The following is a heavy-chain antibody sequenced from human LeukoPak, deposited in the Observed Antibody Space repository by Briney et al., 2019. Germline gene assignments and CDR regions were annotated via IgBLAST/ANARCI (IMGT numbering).Heavy chain of an antibody. CDR3: ARNSRVASTSGLNY. Sequence: SVKVSCNASGGTFSSYPFSWVRQAPGQGLEWMGEITPIFGAANYAQTFQGRVTITADESTSTVFMELSSLRSDDTAFYYCARNSRVASTSGLNYWGQGTLVTVSS. V-gene: IGHV1-69*13. D-gene: IGHD4-23*01. J-gene: IGHJ4*02. CDR1: GGTFSSYP. CDR2: ITPIFGAA.